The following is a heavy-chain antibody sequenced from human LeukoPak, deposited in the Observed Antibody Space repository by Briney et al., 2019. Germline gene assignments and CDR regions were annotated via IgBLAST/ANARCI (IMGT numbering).Heavy chain of an antibody. CDR3: ARDQIAAAGTFDY. CDR1: GFTFSSYS. J-gene: IGHJ4*02. CDR2: ISSSSTI. Sequence: GGSLRLSCAASGFTFSSYSMNWVRQAPGEGLEWVSYISSSSTIYYADSVKGRFTISRDNAKNSLYLQTNSLRAEDTAVYYCARDQIAAAGTFDYWGQGTLVTVSS. V-gene: IGHV3-48*01. D-gene: IGHD6-13*01.